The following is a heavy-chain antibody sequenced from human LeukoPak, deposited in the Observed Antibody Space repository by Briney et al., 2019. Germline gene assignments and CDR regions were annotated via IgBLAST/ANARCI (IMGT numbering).Heavy chain of an antibody. CDR2: INPYNGNT. J-gene: IGHJ4*02. CDR1: GYTFTTYG. Sequence: ASVKVSCKASGYTFTTYGISWVRQAPGQGLEWMGWINPYNGNTNYAQKLQGRVTMTTDTSTGTAYMELRSLRSDDTAVYYCARDYYDSSGYSEVDYWGQGTLVTVSS. CDR3: ARDYYDSSGYSEVDY. D-gene: IGHD3-22*01. V-gene: IGHV1-18*01.